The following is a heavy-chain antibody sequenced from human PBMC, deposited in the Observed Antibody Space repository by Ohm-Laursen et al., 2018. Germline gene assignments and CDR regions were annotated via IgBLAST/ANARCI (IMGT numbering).Heavy chain of an antibody. CDR2: IKQDGTEK. D-gene: IGHD1-14*01. J-gene: IGHJ4*02. Sequence: SLRISCAASGFTFSNFWMSWVRQAPGKGLEWVASIKQDGTEKHYVESMQGRFTISRDNAKNSVYLQMNSLRAEDTAIYYCARDPIDNNGYNPDYWGQGTLVTVSS. CDR1: GFTFSNFW. CDR3: ARDPIDNNGYNPDY. V-gene: IGHV3-7*01.